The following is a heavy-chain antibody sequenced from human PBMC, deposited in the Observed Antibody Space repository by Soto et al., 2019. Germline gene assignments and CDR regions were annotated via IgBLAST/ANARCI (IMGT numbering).Heavy chain of an antibody. V-gene: IGHV3-23*01. D-gene: IGHD2-15*01. CDR2: ISASAATT. Sequence: PGGSLRLSCAPSGFTFSSYAMSWVRQAPGKGLEWVSAISASAATTYYADSVKGRFTISRDNAKRSLYLQMMSLTAEDTAIYYCVRGGGGGLFDPWGQGTMVTVSS. CDR1: GFTFSSYA. CDR3: VRGGGGGLFDP. J-gene: IGHJ5*02.